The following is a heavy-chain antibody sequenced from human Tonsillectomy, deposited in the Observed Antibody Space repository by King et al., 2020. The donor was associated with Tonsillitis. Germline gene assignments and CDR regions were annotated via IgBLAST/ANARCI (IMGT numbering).Heavy chain of an antibody. D-gene: IGHD2-15*01. V-gene: IGHV4-31*03. J-gene: IGHJ4*02. CDR2: IYYSGST. CDR1: GGSISSGGYY. CDR3: ARGFCSGGSCYSVEYFDY. Sequence: VQLQESGPGLVKPSQTLSLTCTVSGGSISSGGYYWSWIRQLPGKGLGWIGYIYYSGSTYYNPSLKSRVTMSVDTSKDQFSLKLRSVTAADTAVYYCARGFCSGGSCYSVEYFDYWGQGTLVTVSS.